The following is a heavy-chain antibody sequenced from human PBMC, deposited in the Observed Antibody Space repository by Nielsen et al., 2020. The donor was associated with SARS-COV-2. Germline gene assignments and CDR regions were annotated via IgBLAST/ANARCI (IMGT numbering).Heavy chain of an antibody. D-gene: IGHD2-21*02. Sequence: GGSLRLSCKGSGYSFTSYWIGWVRQMPGKGLEWMGIIYPGDSDTRYSPSFQGQVTISADKSISTAYLQWSSLKASDTAMYYCARLQTAMDWFDPWGQGTLVTVSS. CDR3: ARLQTAMDWFDP. J-gene: IGHJ5*02. V-gene: IGHV5-51*01. CDR2: IYPGDSDT. CDR1: GYSFTSYW.